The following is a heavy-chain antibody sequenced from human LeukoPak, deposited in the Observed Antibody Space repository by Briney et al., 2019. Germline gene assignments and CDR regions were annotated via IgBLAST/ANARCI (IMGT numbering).Heavy chain of an antibody. D-gene: IGHD6-19*01. V-gene: IGHV5-51*01. CDR2: IYPGDSDT. CDR1: GYNFTNYW. J-gene: IGHJ3*02. CDR3: ARPDSVAGTRAFDI. Sequence: GESLKISCKGSGYNFTNYWIGWVRQMPGKGLEWMGIIYPGDSDTRYSPSFQGQVTISADKSISTAYLQWSSLKASDTAMYYCARPDSVAGTRAFDIWGQGTMVTVSS.